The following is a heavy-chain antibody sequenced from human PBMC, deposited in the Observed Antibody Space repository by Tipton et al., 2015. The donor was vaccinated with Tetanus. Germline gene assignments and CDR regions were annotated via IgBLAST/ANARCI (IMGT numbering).Heavy chain of an antibody. CDR2: IYYSGST. V-gene: IGHV4-30-4*01. CDR3: ARDQARGARGWNYFDY. Sequence: TLSLTCTVSGGSISSGGYYWSWIRQHPGKGLEWIGDIYYSGSTYYNPSLKSRVTISVDTSKNQFSLKLSSVTAADTAVYYCARDQARGARGWNYFDYWGQGTLVTVSS. D-gene: IGHD1-26*01. CDR1: GGSISSGGYY. J-gene: IGHJ4*02.